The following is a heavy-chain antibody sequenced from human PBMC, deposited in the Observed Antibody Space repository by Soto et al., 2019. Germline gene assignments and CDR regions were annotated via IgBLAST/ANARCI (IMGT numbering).Heavy chain of an antibody. CDR1: GFTFSSYS. CDR3: AKAAAGEFDY. D-gene: IGHD6-13*01. Sequence: PGGSLRLSCAASGFTFSSYSMNWVRQAPGKGLEWVSYISSSSSTIYYADSVKGRFTISRDNAKNSLYLQMNSLRAEDTAVYYCAKAAAGEFDYWGQGTLVTVSS. CDR2: ISSSSSTI. J-gene: IGHJ4*02. V-gene: IGHV3-48*01.